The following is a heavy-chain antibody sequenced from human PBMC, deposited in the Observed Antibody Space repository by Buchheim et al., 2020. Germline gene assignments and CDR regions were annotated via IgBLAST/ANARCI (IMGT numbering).Heavy chain of an antibody. D-gene: IGHD3-10*01. CDR1: GGSISSGGYS. CDR3: ARGGGSGSSPPPYYYYGMDV. J-gene: IGHJ6*02. Sequence: QLQLQESGSGLVKPSQTLSLTCAVSGGSISSGGYSWSWIRQPPGKGLEWIGYIYHSGSTYYNPSLKSRVTISVDRSKNQFSLKLISVTAADTAVYYCARGGGSGSSPPPYYYYGMDVWGQGTT. CDR2: IYHSGST. V-gene: IGHV4-30-2*01.